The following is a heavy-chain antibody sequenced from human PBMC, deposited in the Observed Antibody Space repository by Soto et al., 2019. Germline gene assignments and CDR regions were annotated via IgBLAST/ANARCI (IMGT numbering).Heavy chain of an antibody. CDR2: VSNSEDHT. J-gene: IGHJ4*02. V-gene: IGHV3-23*01. CDR1: GLTFNSYA. CDR3: AKDGPRWFGNIVNYFDY. D-gene: IGHD3-10*01. Sequence: EVQLLESGGGLVQPGGSLRLSCAASGLTFNSYAMSWVRQAPGKGLEWVSAVSNSEDHTYYADSVRGRFTISRDNSRNTLYLQMNSLRAEDTAVYYCAKDGPRWFGNIVNYFDYWGQGTLVTVSS.